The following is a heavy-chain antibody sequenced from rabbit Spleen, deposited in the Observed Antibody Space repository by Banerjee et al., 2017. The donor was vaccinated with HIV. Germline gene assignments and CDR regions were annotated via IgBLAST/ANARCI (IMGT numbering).Heavy chain of an antibody. D-gene: IGHD7-1*01. CDR3: ARNLFIASTGDDNL. Sequence: QSLEESGGGLVQPEGSLTLTCTASGFSFSSNYDICWVRQAPGKGLEWIGYIYTGDGTTGYASWVNGRFTISKTSSTTMTLQMTSLTGADTATYFCARNLFIASTGDDNLWGPGTLVTVS. CDR2: IYTGDGTT. V-gene: IGHV1S40*01. J-gene: IGHJ4*01. CDR1: GFSFSSNYD.